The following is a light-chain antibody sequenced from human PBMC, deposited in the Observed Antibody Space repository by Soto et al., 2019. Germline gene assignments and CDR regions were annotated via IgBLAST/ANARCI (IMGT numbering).Light chain of an antibody. CDR3: QQYGSSPRT. J-gene: IGKJ1*01. CDR2: GAS. V-gene: IGKV3-20*01. Sequence: EIVLTQSPGTLSLSPGERATLSCRASQSVWSSYLAWFQQRPGQAPRLLMYGASNRATGIPDRFSGSGSGADFTLTISRLEPEDFAVYYCQQYGSSPRTFGQGTKVEIK. CDR1: QSVWSSY.